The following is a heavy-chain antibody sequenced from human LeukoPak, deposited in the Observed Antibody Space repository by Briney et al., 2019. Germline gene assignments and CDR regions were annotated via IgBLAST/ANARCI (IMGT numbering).Heavy chain of an antibody. CDR3: ARGGSH. CDR1: GFTFSRYT. V-gene: IGHV3-7*01. CDR2: IKQDGSEK. D-gene: IGHD3-16*01. J-gene: IGHJ4*02. Sequence: PGGSLRLSCAGSGFTFSRYTSNWVRQAPGKGLEWVANIKQDGSEKYYVDSVKGRFTISRDNAKNSLYLQMNSLRAEDTAVYYCARGGSHWGQGTLVTVSS.